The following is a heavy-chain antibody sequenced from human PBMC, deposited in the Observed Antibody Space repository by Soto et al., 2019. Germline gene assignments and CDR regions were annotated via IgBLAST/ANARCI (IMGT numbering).Heavy chain of an antibody. D-gene: IGHD2-21*02. Sequence: DVQLLESGGGLVQPGGSLRLSCAASGFTFGNYGINWVRQAPGKGLEWVSGISGGGGSTYYADSGKGRFTVSRDPSKNSVFLEMNTLTAEDTAVYYCAKGFIVVVTVLRPDDAFDVWGQGTLVTVSS. CDR3: AKGFIVVVTVLRPDDAFDV. J-gene: IGHJ3*01. CDR2: ISGGGGST. CDR1: GFTFGNYG. V-gene: IGHV3-23*01.